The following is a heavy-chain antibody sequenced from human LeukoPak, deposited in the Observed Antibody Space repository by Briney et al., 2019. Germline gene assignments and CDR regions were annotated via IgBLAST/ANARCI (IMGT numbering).Heavy chain of an antibody. Sequence: ASVKVSCKASGYTFTSYDINWVRQAPGQGLEWMGWISAYNGNTNYAQKSEGRLSLTTDTATSTVYMELRNLTSDDTAVYFCARGLDAASGLANFDYWGQGAMITVSS. V-gene: IGHV1-18*01. CDR3: ARGLDAASGLANFDY. D-gene: IGHD3/OR15-3a*01. CDR1: GYTFTSYD. J-gene: IGHJ4*02. CDR2: ISAYNGNT.